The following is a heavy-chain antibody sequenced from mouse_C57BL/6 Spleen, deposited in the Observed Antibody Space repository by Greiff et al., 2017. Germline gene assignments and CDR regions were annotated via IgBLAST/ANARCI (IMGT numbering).Heavy chain of an antibody. Sequence: QVQLQQSGAELARPGASVKMSCKASGYTFTSYTMHWVNQRPGQGLEWIGYINPSSGYTKYNQKFKDKATLTADKSSSTAYMQLSSLTSEDSAVYYCARGEGDYYGSSYAWFAYGGQGTLVTVSA. CDR3: ARGEGDYYGSSYAWFAY. CDR1: GYTFTSYT. D-gene: IGHD1-1*01. J-gene: IGHJ3*01. V-gene: IGHV1-4*01. CDR2: INPSSGYT.